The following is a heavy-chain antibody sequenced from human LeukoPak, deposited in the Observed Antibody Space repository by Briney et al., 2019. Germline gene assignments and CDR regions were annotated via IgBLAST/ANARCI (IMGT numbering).Heavy chain of an antibody. D-gene: IGHD6-19*01. J-gene: IGHJ4*02. V-gene: IGHV3-21*01. Sequence: GSLKLSCAASGFTFSSYSMNWVRPAPGTGLEWVSSINSSSSYIYYAESVKGRIPISRDHAKNSLHLQMNSLRAEDTAMYYCASRGVAEAGTRSRDYWGQGTLVSVPS. CDR2: INSSSSYI. CDR3: ASRGVAEAGTRSRDY. CDR1: GFTFSSYS.